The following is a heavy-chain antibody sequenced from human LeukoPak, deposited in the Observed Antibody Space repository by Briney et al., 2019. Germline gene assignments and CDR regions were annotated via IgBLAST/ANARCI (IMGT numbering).Heavy chain of an antibody. D-gene: IGHD3-3*01. CDR2: INPSGGST. J-gene: IGHJ5*02. CDR1: GGTFSSYA. Sequence: ASVKVSCKASGGTFSSYAISWVRQAPGQGLEWMGIINPSGGSTSYAQKFQGRVTMTRDTSTSTVYMELSSLRSEDTAVYYCARSKDFWSGYYTFDPWGQGTLVTVSS. V-gene: IGHV1-46*01. CDR3: ARSKDFWSGYYTFDP.